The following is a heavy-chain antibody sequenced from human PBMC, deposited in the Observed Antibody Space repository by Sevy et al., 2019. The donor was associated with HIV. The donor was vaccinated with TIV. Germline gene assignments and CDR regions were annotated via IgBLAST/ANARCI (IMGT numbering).Heavy chain of an antibody. D-gene: IGHD3-3*01. J-gene: IGHJ6*02. V-gene: IGHV1-8*01. CDR3: ARWSGYDFWSGYSYYYYGMDV. CDR1: GYTFTSYD. Sequence: ASVKVSCKASGYTFTSYDINWVRQATGQGLEWMGWMNPNSGNTGYAQKFQGRVTMTRNTSISTAYMELGSLRSEDTAVYYCARWSGYDFWSGYSYYYYGMDVWGQGTTVTVSS. CDR2: MNPNSGNT.